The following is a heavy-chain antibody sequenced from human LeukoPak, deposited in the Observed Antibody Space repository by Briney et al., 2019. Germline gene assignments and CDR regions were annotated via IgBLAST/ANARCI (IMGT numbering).Heavy chain of an antibody. CDR2: VYYTGSTT. Sequence: PSETLSLTCAVSGGSISSSKWWSWVRQPPGKGLEWIGEVYYTGSTTNYNPSLKSRVTISVDKSNNQFSLKLSSVTAADTAVYYCARDHDDSSGYFRSVYFDSWGQGTLVTVSS. V-gene: IGHV4-4*02. CDR3: ARDHDDSSGYFRSVYFDS. CDR1: GGSISSSKW. D-gene: IGHD3-22*01. J-gene: IGHJ4*02.